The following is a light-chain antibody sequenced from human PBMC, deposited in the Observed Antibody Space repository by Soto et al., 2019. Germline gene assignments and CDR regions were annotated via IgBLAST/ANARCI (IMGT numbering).Light chain of an antibody. J-gene: IGKJ2*01. CDR3: QQYDSSPNT. Sequence: EIVMTQSPATLSVSPGERATLSCRASQSVSINLAWFQQKPGQAPRLLIHRASTRDTDIPARFSGSGSGTEFTLTISRLEPEDFADYYCQQYDSSPNTFGQGTKVDIK. V-gene: IGKV3-15*01. CDR2: RAS. CDR1: QSVSIN.